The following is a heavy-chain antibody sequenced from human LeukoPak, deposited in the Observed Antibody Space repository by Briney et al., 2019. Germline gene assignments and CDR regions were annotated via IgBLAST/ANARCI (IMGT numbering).Heavy chain of an antibody. D-gene: IGHD4-17*01. V-gene: IGHV1-18*01. J-gene: IGHJ4*02. CDR2: ISTQSGNT. CDR3: ARGAYGDK. Sequence: ASVKVSCKASGYTLTSYGINWMRQAPGQGLEWMGWISTQSGNTNYAQKVQGRLTLTTDGSTNTAYMELRSPRSDNTAVYYCARGAYGDKWGQGTMVTVSS. CDR1: GYTLTSYG.